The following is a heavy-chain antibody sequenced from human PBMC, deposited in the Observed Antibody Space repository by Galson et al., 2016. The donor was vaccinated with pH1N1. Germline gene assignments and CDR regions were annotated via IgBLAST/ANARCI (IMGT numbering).Heavy chain of an antibody. CDR2: INIKSGAT. V-gene: IGHV1-2*02. CDR3: ATAGAVVSATGEY. Sequence: SVKVSCKASGDTFRDFYIHWVRQAPGQGLEWMGWINIKSGATKYAQKFQVKVTLNTDTSLNTVYMELGRLTSDDTAVYYCATAGAVVSATGEYWGQGTLVTVSS. D-gene: IGHD2-15*01. CDR1: GDTFRDFY. J-gene: IGHJ4*02.